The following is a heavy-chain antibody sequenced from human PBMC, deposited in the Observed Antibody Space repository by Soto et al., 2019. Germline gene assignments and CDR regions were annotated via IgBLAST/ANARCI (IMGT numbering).Heavy chain of an antibody. CDR2: ISGSGGST. J-gene: IGHJ4*02. Sequence: GGSLRLSCAASVFTFISYAMSWVRQAPGKGLEWVSAISGSGGSTYYADSVKGRFTISRDNSKNTLYLQMNSLRAEDTAVYYCGCYWNDRRLDYWGQGTLVTVSS. D-gene: IGHD1-1*01. CDR3: GCYWNDRRLDY. V-gene: IGHV3-23*01. CDR1: VFTFISYA.